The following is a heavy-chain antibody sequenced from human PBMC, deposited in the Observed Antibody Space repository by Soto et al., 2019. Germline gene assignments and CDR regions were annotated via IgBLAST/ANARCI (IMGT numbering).Heavy chain of an antibody. J-gene: IGHJ4*02. V-gene: IGHV4-39*01. CDR3: ARRPSSGYAYYFDY. CDR2: IFYTGNT. Sequence: NPSETLSLTCSVSDDSISSSTYYWGWIRQPPGKGLEWLVYIFYTGNTYKNPSLKSRVTISADSSKNQFSVNLTSVTATDTAVYYCARRPSSGYAYYFDYWGQGTLVTVSS. D-gene: IGHD3-22*01. CDR1: DDSISSSTYY.